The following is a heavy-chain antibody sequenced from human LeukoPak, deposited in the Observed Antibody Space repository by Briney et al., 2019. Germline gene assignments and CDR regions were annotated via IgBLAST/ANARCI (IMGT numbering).Heavy chain of an antibody. CDR1: GYTFTSYG. CDR3: ASTGKLWSVSYYYYVDV. Sequence: ASVKVSCKASGYTFTSYGISWVRQAPGQGLEWMGWISAYNGNTNYAQKLQGRVTMTTDTSTSTAYMELRSLRSDDTAVYYCASTGKLWSVSYYYYVDVWGKGTTVTVSS. V-gene: IGHV1-18*01. CDR2: ISAYNGNT. J-gene: IGHJ6*03. D-gene: IGHD5-18*01.